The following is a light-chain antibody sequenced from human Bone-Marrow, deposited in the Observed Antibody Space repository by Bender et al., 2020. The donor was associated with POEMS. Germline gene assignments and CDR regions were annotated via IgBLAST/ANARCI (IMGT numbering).Light chain of an antibody. V-gene: IGLV2-14*03. J-gene: IGLJ2*01. CDR1: SSDVGAY. Sequence: QSALTKPASVSGSPGQSIAISCTGTSSDVGAYISWYQQHPGKVPRLMIYDVSNRPSGVSTRFSGSKSGNTASLTISGLQAEDEADYYCSSYTSHTVTALFGGGTNLIVL. CDR2: DVS. CDR3: SSYTSHTVTAL.